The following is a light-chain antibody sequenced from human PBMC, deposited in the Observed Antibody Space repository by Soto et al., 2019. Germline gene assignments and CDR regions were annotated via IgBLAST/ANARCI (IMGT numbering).Light chain of an antibody. J-gene: IGKJ5*01. CDR3: HQYDNLPPT. Sequence: DIHMTQSPSSLSASVRDIVTITCQASQDINNYLDWYQQKPGKAPKLLIYDASNLETGVPSRFSGSGSRTDFSFTISSLQPEDIATYYCHQYDNLPPTFGQGTRLENK. CDR2: DAS. V-gene: IGKV1-33*01. CDR1: QDINNY.